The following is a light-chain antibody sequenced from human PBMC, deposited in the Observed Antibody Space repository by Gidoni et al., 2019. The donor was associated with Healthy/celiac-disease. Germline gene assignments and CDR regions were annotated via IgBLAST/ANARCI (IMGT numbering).Light chain of an antibody. J-gene: IGLJ2*01. CDR1: KSGDKY. CDR2: QDS. Sequence: SYELTQPPSVSVSPGQTASLTCSGDKSGDKYACWYQQNPGQSPVLVIYQDSKRPSGIPERFSGSNSGNTATLTISGTQAMDEADYYCQAWDSSVVFGGGTKLTVL. V-gene: IGLV3-1*01. CDR3: QAWDSSVV.